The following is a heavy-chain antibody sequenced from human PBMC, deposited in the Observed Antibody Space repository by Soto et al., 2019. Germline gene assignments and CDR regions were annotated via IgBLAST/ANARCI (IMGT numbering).Heavy chain of an antibody. V-gene: IGHV4-39*01. CDR1: GGSISSSSYY. J-gene: IGHJ4*02. CDR3: ANQPDSTTYFDY. D-gene: IGHD1-1*01. Sequence: SETLSLTCTVSGGSISSSSYYWGWIRQPPGKGLEWIGTISHCGSARYNPSLNSPVTISVDTSRNQFSLSLPSVTAADTAVFYCANQPDSTTYFDYRGPGTLVTLPS. CDR2: ISHCGSA.